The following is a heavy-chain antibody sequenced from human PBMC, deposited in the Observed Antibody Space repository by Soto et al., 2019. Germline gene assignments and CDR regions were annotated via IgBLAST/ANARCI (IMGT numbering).Heavy chain of an antibody. CDR1: GDTLSHYG. CDR2: TTAILGTR. V-gene: IGHV1-69*01. J-gene: IGHJ4*02. Sequence: QVQLVQSGAEVKKPGSSVKVSCKASGDTLSHYGVTWVRQVPGKGLVWMGGTTAILGTRDYAQKFQGRMTITSDESTATSYTRLNSLTSGDTAVYYWAAGDSSDTGDRWAQGTLVTVSS. CDR3: AAGDSSDTGDR. D-gene: IGHD5-18*01.